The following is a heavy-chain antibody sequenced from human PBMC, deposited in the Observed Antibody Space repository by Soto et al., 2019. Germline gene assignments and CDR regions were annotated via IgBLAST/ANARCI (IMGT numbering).Heavy chain of an antibody. D-gene: IGHD2-15*01. Sequence: GGSLRLSCAASGFTFSSYAMSWVRQAPGKGLEWVSAISGSGGSTYYADSVKGRFTISRDNSKNTLYLQMNSLRAEDTAVYYCAKDRGYCSGGSCYSPPKAFDIWGQGTMVTVSS. CDR3: AKDRGYCSGGSCYSPPKAFDI. CDR1: GFTFSSYA. V-gene: IGHV3-23*01. CDR2: ISGSGGST. J-gene: IGHJ3*02.